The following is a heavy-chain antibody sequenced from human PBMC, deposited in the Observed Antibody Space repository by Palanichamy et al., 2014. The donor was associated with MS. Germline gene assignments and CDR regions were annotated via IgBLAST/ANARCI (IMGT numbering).Heavy chain of an antibody. CDR2: IYYSGST. J-gene: IGHJ6*02. V-gene: IGHV4-39*01. D-gene: IGHD2-21*01. Sequence: QLQLQESGPGLVKPSETLSLTCTVSGGSIYSSSYYWGWIRQPPGKGLEWIGSIYYSGSTYCNPSLKSRVTISIDTSNNQFSLKLSSVTAADTAVYYCARHDSVPTLAHGMGVWGQGTTVTVTS. CDR1: GGSIYSSSYY. CDR3: ARHDSVPTLAHGMGV.